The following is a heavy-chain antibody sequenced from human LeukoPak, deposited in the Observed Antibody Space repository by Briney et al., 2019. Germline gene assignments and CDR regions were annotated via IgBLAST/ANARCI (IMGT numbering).Heavy chain of an antibody. J-gene: IGHJ4*02. V-gene: IGHV4-31*03. CDR1: GVSINTAAYY. D-gene: IGHD6-19*01. CDR3: ARGPTSGWAYYFDY. Sequence: NTSETLSLTRTVSGVSINTAAYYWTWIRQHPGKGLEWIGYIYYSGSTSYNPSLKSRVTISIDTSKNHFSLKLNSVTAADTAVYFCARGPTSGWAYYFDYWGQGTLVTVSS. CDR2: IYYSGST.